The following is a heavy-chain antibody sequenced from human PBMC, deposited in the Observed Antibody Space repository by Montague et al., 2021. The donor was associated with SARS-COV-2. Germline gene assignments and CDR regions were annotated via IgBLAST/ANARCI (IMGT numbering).Heavy chain of an antibody. V-gene: IGHV3-48*03. Sequence: SLRLSCEASGFIFSSYEMNWVRQAPGKGLEWISYISSSGGGSTKHYTXSVKGRFTISRDNAKNSLYLQMNSPRVEDTAIYYCARDRDWDDWCGMDVWGQGTTVTVSS. CDR1: GFIFSSYE. CDR2: ISSSGGGSTK. D-gene: IGHD2-21*01. CDR3: ARDRDWDDWCGMDV. J-gene: IGHJ6*02.